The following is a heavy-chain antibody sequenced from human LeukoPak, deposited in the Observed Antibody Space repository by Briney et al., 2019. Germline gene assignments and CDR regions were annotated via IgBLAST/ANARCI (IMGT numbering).Heavy chain of an antibody. CDR1: GFTFSSYA. J-gene: IGHJ5*02. CDR3: ARDYYGSGSYHT. V-gene: IGHV3-23*01. CDR2: ISGSGGST. D-gene: IGHD3-10*01. Sequence: GGSLRPSCAASGFTFSSYAMSWVRQAPGKGLEWVSAISGSGGSTYYADSVKGRFTISRDNAKNSLYLQMNSLRAEDTAVYYCARDYYGSGSYHTWGQGTLVTVSS.